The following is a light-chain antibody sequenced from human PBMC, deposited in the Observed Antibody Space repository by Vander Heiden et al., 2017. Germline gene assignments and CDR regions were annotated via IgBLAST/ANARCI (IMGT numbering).Light chain of an antibody. Sequence: SSELSQDPAVSVALGQTVRIQCQGDSLRGYFASWYLLKPGQPPLLVIYDTNNRPSGIPDRFSGSSSGNTAAVTITGAQAEDQGDYYYSSRYNRGNHLVFGGGTKLTVL. J-gene: IGLJ3*02. CDR1: SLRGYF. CDR3: SSRYNRGNHLV. V-gene: IGLV3-19*01. CDR2: DTN.